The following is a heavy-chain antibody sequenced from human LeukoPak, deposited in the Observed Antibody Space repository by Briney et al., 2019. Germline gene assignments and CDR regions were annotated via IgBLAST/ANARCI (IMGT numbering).Heavy chain of an antibody. V-gene: IGHV4-34*01. D-gene: IGHD5-18*01. CDR2: INHSGST. CDR1: GGSFSGYY. Sequence: SETLSLTCAVYGGSFSGYYWSWIRQPPGKGLEWIGEINHSGSTNYNPSLKSRVTISVDTSKNQFFLKLSSVTAADTAVYYCARGRKYSRAYYYYYMDVWGKGTTVTVSS. J-gene: IGHJ6*03. CDR3: ARGRKYSRAYYYYYMDV.